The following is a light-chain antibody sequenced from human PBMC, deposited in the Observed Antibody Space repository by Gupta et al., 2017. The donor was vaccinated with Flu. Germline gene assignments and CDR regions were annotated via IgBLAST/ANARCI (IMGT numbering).Light chain of an antibody. CDR2: GAS. Sequence: EIVFTQSPGTLSLSPGETATLSCRASQSVSSNSLAWYQQKPGQAPRLLIFGASSRATGIPDRFSGSGSGTDFTLTISRREPEEFAVYCCQQDGSSPFTFGHGTKVEIK. CDR3: QQDGSSPFT. CDR1: QSVSSNS. J-gene: IGKJ3*01. V-gene: IGKV3-20*01.